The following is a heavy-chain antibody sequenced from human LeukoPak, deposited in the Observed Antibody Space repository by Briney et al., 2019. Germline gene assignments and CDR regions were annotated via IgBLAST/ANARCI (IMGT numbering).Heavy chain of an antibody. D-gene: IGHD3-3*01. CDR3: ANNYDFWTSYYFDY. Sequence: VGSLRLSCAASGFTFSSYAMSWVRQAPGKGLEWVSAISGSGGSTYYADSVKGRFTISRDNSKNTLYLQMNSLRAEDTAVYYCANNYDFWTSYYFDYWGQGTLVTVSS. CDR2: ISGSGGST. J-gene: IGHJ4*02. CDR1: GFTFSSYA. V-gene: IGHV3-23*01.